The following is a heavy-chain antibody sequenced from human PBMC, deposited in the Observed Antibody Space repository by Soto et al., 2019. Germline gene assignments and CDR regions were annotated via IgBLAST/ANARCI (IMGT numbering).Heavy chain of an antibody. J-gene: IGHJ6*02. V-gene: IGHV1-2*04. CDR1: GYTFNCYY. Sequence: APVKVSCKASGYTFNCYYMHVVRQAPEQGLEWMGWINPNSGGTNYAQKFQGWVTMTRDTSISTAYMELSRLRSDDTAVYYCARERVVGPYYYYGMDVWGQGTTVTVSS. D-gene: IGHD2-21*01. CDR3: ARERVVGPYYYYGMDV. CDR2: INPNSGGT.